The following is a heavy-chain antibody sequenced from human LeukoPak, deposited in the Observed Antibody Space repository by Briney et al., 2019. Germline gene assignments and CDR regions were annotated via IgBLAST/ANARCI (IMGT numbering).Heavy chain of an antibody. CDR1: GCTFTSYG. V-gene: IGHV1-18*01. CDR3: ARVQGAIGWFDP. D-gene: IGHD3-16*01. CDR2: ISAYNGNT. J-gene: IGHJ5*02. Sequence: ASVKVPCKASGCTFTSYGISWVRQAPGQGLEWMGWISAYNGNTNYAQKLQGRVTMTTDTSTSTAYMELRSLRSDDTAVYYCARVQGAIGWFDPWGQGTLVTVTS.